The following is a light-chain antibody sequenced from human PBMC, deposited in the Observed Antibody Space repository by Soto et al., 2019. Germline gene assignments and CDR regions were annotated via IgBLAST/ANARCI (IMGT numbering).Light chain of an antibody. J-gene: IGKJ2*01. CDR1: QNLRNY. Sequence: DIQLTQSPSSLSASVGDRVTITCRASQNLRNYLNWYQQKPGKAPELLIYAASTLQSGVPSRFSGSGSGTDFTLTISGLQSEDFATCYCQQSYRTPPYSFGQGTKLEI. V-gene: IGKV1-39*01. CDR3: QQSYRTPPYS. CDR2: AAS.